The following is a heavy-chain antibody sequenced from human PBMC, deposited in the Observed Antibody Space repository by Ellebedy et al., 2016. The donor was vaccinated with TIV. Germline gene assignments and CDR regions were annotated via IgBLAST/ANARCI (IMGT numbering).Heavy chain of an antibody. V-gene: IGHV3-30-3*01. CDR3: ATDEGGANY. D-gene: IGHD1-26*01. J-gene: IGHJ4*02. CDR1: GFTLSTYA. Sequence: GESLKISXAASGFTLSTYAMHWVRQAPGKGLEWVAIISYDGNNKYYADSVKGRFTISRDNSKNTLYLQMNSLRAEDTAVYYCATDEGGANYWGQGTLVTVSS. CDR2: ISYDGNNK.